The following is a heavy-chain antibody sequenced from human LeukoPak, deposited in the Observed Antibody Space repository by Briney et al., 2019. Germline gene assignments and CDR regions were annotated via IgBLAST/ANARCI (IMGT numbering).Heavy chain of an antibody. CDR3: ARDLRGYTYGGLDY. D-gene: IGHD5-18*01. CDR1: GFTFSSYW. CDR2: ISYEGSNK. Sequence: GGSLRLSCAASGFTFSSYWMHWVRQAPGKGLEWVAVISYEGSNKQYADSVKGRFTISRDNSKNTLYLQVNSLRAEDTAVYYCARDLRGYTYGGLDYWGQGTLVTVSS. J-gene: IGHJ4*02. V-gene: IGHV3-30*03.